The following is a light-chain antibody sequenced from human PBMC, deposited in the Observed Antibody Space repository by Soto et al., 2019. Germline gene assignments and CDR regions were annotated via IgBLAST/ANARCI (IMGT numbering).Light chain of an antibody. Sequence: EIVLTQSPGTLSLSPGERATLSCRASQSVSSSYLAWYQQKPGQAPRLLIYGASSRATGIPDRFRGSGSGTDFTLTSSRLEPDDFAVYYRQQYGSSRTFGQGTKVEIK. CDR2: GAS. CDR1: QSVSSSY. CDR3: QQYGSSRT. V-gene: IGKV3-20*01. J-gene: IGKJ1*01.